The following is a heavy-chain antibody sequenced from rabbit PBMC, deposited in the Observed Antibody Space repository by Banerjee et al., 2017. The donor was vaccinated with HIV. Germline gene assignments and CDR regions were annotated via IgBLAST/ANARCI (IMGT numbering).Heavy chain of an antibody. D-gene: IGHD2-1*01. CDR3: ARDDDFGDYDYFNF. J-gene: IGHJ4*01. V-gene: IGHV1S40*01. CDR1: GFSFSSNYY. CDR2: IYGGSSGST. Sequence: QSLEESGGDLVKPEGSLTLTCTASGFSFSSNYYMCWVRQAPGKGLEWIACIYGGSSGSTYYASWAKGRFTISKTSSTTVTLQMTSLTAADTATYFCARDDDFGDYDYFNFWGPGTLVTVS.